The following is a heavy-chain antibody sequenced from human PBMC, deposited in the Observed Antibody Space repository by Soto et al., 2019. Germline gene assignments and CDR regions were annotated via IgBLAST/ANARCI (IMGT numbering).Heavy chain of an antibody. D-gene: IGHD6-19*01. J-gene: IGHJ4*02. CDR3: TNDRHSSGWYGFDY. CDR2: INPNSGGT. V-gene: IGHV1-2*02. Sequence: ASVKVSCKASGYTFTGYYMHWVRQAPGQGLEWMGWINPNSGGTNYAQKFQGRVTMTRDTSISTAYMELGRLRSDDTAVYYCTNDRHSSGWYGFDYWGQGTLVTVSS. CDR1: GYTFTGYY.